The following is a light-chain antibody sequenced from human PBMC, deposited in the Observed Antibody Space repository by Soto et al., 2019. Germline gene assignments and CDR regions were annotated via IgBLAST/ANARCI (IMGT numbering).Light chain of an antibody. CDR3: QQTYRTPYT. J-gene: IGKJ2*01. CDR2: TSG. CDR1: QRITTY. V-gene: IGKV1-39*01. Sequence: IQMTQSPSSLSASVGDRVTITCRASQRITTYLNWYQQKPGEAPKLLISTSGTLQRGVPSRFSGSGSGTAFTLTITALRPEDFATYFCQQTYRTPYTFGQGTKLEIK.